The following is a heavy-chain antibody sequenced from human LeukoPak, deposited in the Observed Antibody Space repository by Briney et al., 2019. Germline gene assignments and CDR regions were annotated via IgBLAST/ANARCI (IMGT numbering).Heavy chain of an antibody. CDR1: GGSFSGYY. Sequence: SETLSLTCAVYGGSFSGYYWSWIRQPPGKGLEWIGEINHSGSTNYNPSLKSRVTISVDTSKNQFSLKLSSMTAADTAVYYCARTSEVSVRGIINNYFGYWGQGTLVTVSS. CDR2: INHSGST. CDR3: ARTSEVSVRGIINNYFGY. D-gene: IGHD3-10*01. J-gene: IGHJ4*02. V-gene: IGHV4-34*01.